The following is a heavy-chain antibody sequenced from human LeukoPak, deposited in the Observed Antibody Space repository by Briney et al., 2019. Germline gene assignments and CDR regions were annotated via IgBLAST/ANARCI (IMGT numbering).Heavy chain of an antibody. Sequence: PGGSLGLSCAASGFTVSNNYMTWVRQAPGKGLEWLSIIYSAGPTDYADSVKGRFAISRDNSKNTVYLQMNSLTAEDTAVYYCGRVSVAGWQPIDYWGQGTLVTVSS. J-gene: IGHJ4*02. CDR2: IYSAGPT. CDR1: GFTVSNNY. CDR3: GRVSVAGWQPIDY. V-gene: IGHV3-53*01. D-gene: IGHD6-19*01.